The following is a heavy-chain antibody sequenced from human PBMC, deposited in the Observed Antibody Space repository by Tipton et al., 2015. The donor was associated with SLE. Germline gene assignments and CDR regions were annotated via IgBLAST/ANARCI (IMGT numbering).Heavy chain of an antibody. V-gene: IGHV4-39*02. Sequence: TLSLTCTVSGVSISSTGYYWGWIRQPPGKGLEWIGSIYYSGNTYYNPSLKSRVTISVDTSKNQFSLKLSSVTATDTAVYYCAGDRGYSYGIDSWGQGTLVTVSS. J-gene: IGHJ4*02. D-gene: IGHD5-18*01. CDR3: AGDRGYSYGIDS. CDR2: IYYSGNT. CDR1: GVSISSTGYY.